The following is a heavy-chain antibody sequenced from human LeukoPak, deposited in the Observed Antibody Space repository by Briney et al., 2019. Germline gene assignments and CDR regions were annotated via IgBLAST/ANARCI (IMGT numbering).Heavy chain of an antibody. CDR1: GFTFSSYW. CDR3: ARVDYDSSGYPYFDY. D-gene: IGHD3-22*01. V-gene: IGHV3-74*01. J-gene: IGHJ4*02. Sequence: GGSLRLSCAASGFTFSSYWMHWVRQAPGKGLVWVSRINSDGSSTSYADSVKGRLTISRDNAKNTLYLQMNSLRAGDTAVYYCARVDYDSSGYPYFDYWGQGTLVTVSS. CDR2: INSDGSST.